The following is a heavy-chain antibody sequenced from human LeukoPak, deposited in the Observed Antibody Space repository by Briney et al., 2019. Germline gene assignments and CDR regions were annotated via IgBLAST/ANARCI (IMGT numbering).Heavy chain of an antibody. V-gene: IGHV3-23*01. CDR3: AKFRYADYYDSSGYFPYDWFDP. D-gene: IGHD3-22*01. Sequence: GGSLRLSCAASGFTFSGYTMSWVRQAPGKGLEWVSTISGSGVTSYYADSVKGRFTISGDNSKNTLYLQMNSLRAEDTAVYYCAKFRYADYYDSSGYFPYDWFDPWGQGTLVTVSS. J-gene: IGHJ5*02. CDR1: GFTFSGYT. CDR2: ISGSGVTS.